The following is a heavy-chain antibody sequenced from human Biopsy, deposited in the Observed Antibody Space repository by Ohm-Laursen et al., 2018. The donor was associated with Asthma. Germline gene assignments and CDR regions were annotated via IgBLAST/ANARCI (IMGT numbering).Heavy chain of an antibody. CDR3: ARVASYGDIYFAIDV. Sequence: LRLSCTASGFAVSRDHMFWVRQAPGKGLEWVGSGFYSGTTHYSPSPARRVSISVDTSMNQLSMTLRSVTAADTAVYFCARVASYGDIYFAIDVWGPGTTVSVAS. J-gene: IGHJ6*02. V-gene: IGHV4-59*08. CDR1: GFAVSRDH. CDR2: GFYSGTT. D-gene: IGHD4-17*01.